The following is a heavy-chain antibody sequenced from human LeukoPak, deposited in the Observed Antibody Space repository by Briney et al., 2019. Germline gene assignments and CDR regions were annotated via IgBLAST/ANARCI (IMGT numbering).Heavy chain of an antibody. CDR1: GFSFNTYA. D-gene: IGHD3-22*01. CDR3: AKDYGNDSSGFNY. J-gene: IGHJ4*02. V-gene: IGHV3-23*01. CDR2: VSHTGART. Sequence: GGSLRLSCETCGFSFNTYAMSWVRQTPGKGLEWVAGVSHTGARTYYADSVKGRFTISRDSSKKTVFLQMTGLSAEDTPVYYCAKDYGNDSSGFNYWGQGTLVTVSS.